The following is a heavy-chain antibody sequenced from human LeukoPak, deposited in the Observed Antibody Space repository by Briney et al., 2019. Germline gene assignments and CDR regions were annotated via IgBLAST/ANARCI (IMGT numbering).Heavy chain of an antibody. CDR2: INHSGST. J-gene: IGHJ6*03. CDR3: ARGTSGYSYGYYYYYMDV. V-gene: IGHV4-34*01. Sequence: SETLSLTCAVYGGSFSGYYWSWIRHPPGKGLEWIGEINHSGSTNYNPSLKSRVTISVDTSKNQFSLKLSSVTAADTAVYYCARGTSGYSYGYYYYYMDVWGKGTTVTISS. D-gene: IGHD5-18*01. CDR1: GGSFSGYY.